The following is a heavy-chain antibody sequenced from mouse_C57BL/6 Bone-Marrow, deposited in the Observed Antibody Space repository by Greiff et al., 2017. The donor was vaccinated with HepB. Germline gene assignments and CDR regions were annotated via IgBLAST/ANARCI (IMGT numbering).Heavy chain of an antibody. CDR3: ARPDYGYDWYFDV. CDR1: GFTFSDYY. V-gene: IGHV5-12*01. Sequence: EVKLVESGGGLVQPGGSLKLSCAASGFTFSDYYMYWVRQTPEKRLEWVAYISNGGGSTYYPDTVKGRFTISRDNAKNTLYLQMSRLKSEDTAMYYCARPDYGYDWYFDVWGTGTTVTVSS. D-gene: IGHD2-2*01. J-gene: IGHJ1*03. CDR2: ISNGGGST.